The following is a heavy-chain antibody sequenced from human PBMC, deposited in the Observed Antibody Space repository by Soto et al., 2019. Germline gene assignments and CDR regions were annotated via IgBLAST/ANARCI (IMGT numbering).Heavy chain of an antibody. V-gene: IGHV3-15*01. CDR1: GFTFSNAW. CDR2: IKSKTDGGTT. Sequence: EVQLVESGGGLVKPGGSLRLSCAASGFTFSNAWMSWVRQAPGKGLEWVGRIKSKTDGGTTDYAAPVKGRFTISTDDSNNTLYLQMNSVKAEDTAVYYCTTEQTIDADFDYWGQGTLVTVCS. J-gene: IGHJ4*02. CDR3: TTEQTIDADFDY.